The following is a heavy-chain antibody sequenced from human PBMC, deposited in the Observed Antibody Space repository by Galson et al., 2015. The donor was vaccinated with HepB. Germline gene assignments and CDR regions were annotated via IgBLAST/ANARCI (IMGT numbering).Heavy chain of an antibody. D-gene: IGHD2-21*01. Sequence: SLRLSCAASGFTFNSYGIHWVRQAPGKGLEWVAVIWDDGSNEYYADSVKGRFTISRDNSKSTLYLLMDSLRAEDTAVYYCAKVAVIGAWDGFDIWGQRTMVTVSS. CDR2: IWDDGSNE. CDR1: GFTFNSYG. V-gene: IGHV3-33*06. CDR3: AKVAVIGAWDGFDI. J-gene: IGHJ3*02.